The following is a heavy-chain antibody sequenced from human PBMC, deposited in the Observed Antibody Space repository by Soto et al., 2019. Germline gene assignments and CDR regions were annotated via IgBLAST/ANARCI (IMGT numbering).Heavy chain of an antibody. D-gene: IGHD3-16*01. CDR2: IYHSGST. Sequence: SETLSLTCAVSGGSISSSNWWSWVRQPPGKGLEWIGEIYHSGSTNYNPSLKSRVTISVDKSKHQFSLKLSSVTAADTAVYYWARDNKGLGGIDNWGRGPLVTVSS. CDR1: GGSISSSNW. J-gene: IGHJ4*02. V-gene: IGHV4-4*02. CDR3: ARDNKGLGGIDN.